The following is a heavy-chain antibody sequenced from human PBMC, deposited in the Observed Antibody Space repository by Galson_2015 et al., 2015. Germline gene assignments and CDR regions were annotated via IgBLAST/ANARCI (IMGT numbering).Heavy chain of an antibody. D-gene: IGHD6-19*01. CDR2: IYHSGST. CDR1: GYSISSGYY. Sequence: ETLSLTCTVSGYSISSGYYWGWIRQPPGKGLEWIGSIYHSGSTYYNPSLKSRVTISVDTSKNQFSLKLSSVTAADTAVYYCASSSGDSGKIGGDYWGQGTLVTVSS. CDR3: ASSSGDSGKIGGDY. J-gene: IGHJ4*02. V-gene: IGHV4-38-2*02.